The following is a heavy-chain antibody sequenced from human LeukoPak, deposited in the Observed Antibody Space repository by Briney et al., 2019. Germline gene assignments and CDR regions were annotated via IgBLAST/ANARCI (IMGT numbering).Heavy chain of an antibody. Sequence: ASETLSLTWHVSGGSVTSTYWWSWVRQPPGKGLEWIGEVHLVGRTNDKPSLKSRVTISVDRSKNQFSLKLRSVTAADTAVYYCARGKGIKDYGGNPARNWYFDLWGRGTLVTVSS. CDR3: ARGKGIKDYGGNPARNWYFDL. D-gene: IGHD4-23*01. J-gene: IGHJ2*01. V-gene: IGHV4-4*02. CDR1: GGSVTSTYW. CDR2: VHLVGRT.